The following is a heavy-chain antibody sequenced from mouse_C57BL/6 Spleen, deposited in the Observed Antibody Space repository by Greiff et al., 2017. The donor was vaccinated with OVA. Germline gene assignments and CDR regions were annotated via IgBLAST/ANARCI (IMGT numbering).Heavy chain of an antibody. Sequence: EVNVVESGGGLVKPGGSLKLSCAASGFTFSSYTMSWVRQTPEKRLEWVATISGGGGNTYYPDSVKGRFTISRDNAKNTLYLQMSSLRSEDTALYYCASHDYTWFAYWGQGTLVTVSA. CDR2: ISGGGGNT. CDR3: ASHDYTWFAY. CDR1: GFTFSSYT. J-gene: IGHJ3*01. D-gene: IGHD2-4*01. V-gene: IGHV5-9*01.